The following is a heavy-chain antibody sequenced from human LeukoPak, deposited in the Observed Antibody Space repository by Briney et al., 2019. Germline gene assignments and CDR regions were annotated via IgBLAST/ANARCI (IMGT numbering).Heavy chain of an antibody. CDR3: AKADDYGDYVSAFDI. J-gene: IGHJ3*02. V-gene: IGHV3-23*01. D-gene: IGHD4-17*01. Sequence: GGSLRLSCVASGFSFSRYWMSWVRQAPGKGLEWVSAISGSGGSTYYADSVKGRFTISRDNSKNTLYLQMNSLRAEDTAVYYCAKADDYGDYVSAFDIWGQGTMVTVSS. CDR2: ISGSGGST. CDR1: GFSFSRYW.